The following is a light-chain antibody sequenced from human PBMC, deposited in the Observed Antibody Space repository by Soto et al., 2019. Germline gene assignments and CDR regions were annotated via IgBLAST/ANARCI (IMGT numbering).Light chain of an antibody. CDR1: NIGRKS. Sequence: SYELTQPPAVSVAPGKTARITCGGNNIGRKSVHWYQQRPCQAPVLVIYYDSDRPSGIPERFSGSNSENTATLTISRVEAGDEADYYCQVWDSSSDHFVFGAGTKLTVL. J-gene: IGLJ1*01. CDR3: QVWDSSSDHFV. V-gene: IGLV3-21*01. CDR2: YDS.